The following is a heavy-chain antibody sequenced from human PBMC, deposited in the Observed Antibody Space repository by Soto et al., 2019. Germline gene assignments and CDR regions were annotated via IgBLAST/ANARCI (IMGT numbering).Heavy chain of an antibody. CDR3: ARVPEGYPYYYYYGMDV. D-gene: IGHD5-18*01. Sequence: QVHLVQSGAEVKKPGSSVKVSCKASGGTFSSYAISWVRQAPGQGLEWMGGIIPIFGTANYAQKFQGRVTITADESTSTAYMELSSLRSEDTAVYYCARVPEGYPYYYYYGMDVWGQGTTVTVSS. CDR2: IIPIFGTA. CDR1: GGTFSSYA. J-gene: IGHJ6*02. V-gene: IGHV1-69*12.